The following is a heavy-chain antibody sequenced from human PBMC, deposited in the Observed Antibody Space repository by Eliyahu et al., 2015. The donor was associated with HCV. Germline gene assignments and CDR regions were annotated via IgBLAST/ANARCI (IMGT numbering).Heavy chain of an antibody. CDR1: GYTFTKYA. CDR3: ARDYGATSYCGGNCYGNVDY. CDR2: INGGNGDT. J-gene: IGHJ4*02. D-gene: IGHD2-21*01. V-gene: IGHV1-3*01. Sequence: QVQLVQSGAEVKKSVASVKVSCKSSGYTFTKYAIHWMRQAPGQRLEWMGWINGGNGDTSFSQRFQGRVTLTRDTSASTAYMELSRLTSEDTAIYYCARDYGATSYCGGNCYGNVDYWGQGTLVTVSS.